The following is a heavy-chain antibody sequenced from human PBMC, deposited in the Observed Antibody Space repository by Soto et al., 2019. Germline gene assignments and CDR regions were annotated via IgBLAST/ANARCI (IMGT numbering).Heavy chain of an antibody. Sequence: WWSLRLSCSTSVFTFSDHAMHWFRQAPGEGLEWVSGIRGDFVTTPYADSVKGRFTISRDNSQNTLYLHMNSLRAEDTARYYCVKEGKMGVEGFDFWGQGTLVTVSS. J-gene: IGHJ4*02. CDR2: IRGDFVTT. CDR3: VKEGKMGVEGFDF. CDR1: VFTFSDHA. D-gene: IGHD1-26*01. V-gene: IGHV3-23*01.